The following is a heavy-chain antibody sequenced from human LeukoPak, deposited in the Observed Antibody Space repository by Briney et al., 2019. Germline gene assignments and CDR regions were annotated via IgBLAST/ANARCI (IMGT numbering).Heavy chain of an antibody. V-gene: IGHV3-30*18. CDR1: GFTFSSYG. D-gene: IGHD5-18*01. CDR2: ISYDGSNK. CDR3: GEGPGYSYFDC. Sequence: GRSLRLSCAASGFTFSSYGMHWVRRAPGKGLEWVAVISYDGSNKYYADSVKGRFTISRDNSKNTLYLQMHSLRAEDTAANYCGEGPGYSYFDCWGQGTLVAVSP. J-gene: IGHJ4*02.